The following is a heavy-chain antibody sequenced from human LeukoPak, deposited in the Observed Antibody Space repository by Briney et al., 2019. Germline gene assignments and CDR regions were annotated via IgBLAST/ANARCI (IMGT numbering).Heavy chain of an antibody. J-gene: IGHJ5*02. D-gene: IGHD4-23*01. CDR2: IYYGGST. CDR1: GGSISRSSYY. V-gene: IGHV4-39*01. CDR3: ARLQSGGNNGS. Sequence: SETLSLTCTVSGGSISRSSYYWGWIRQPPGKGLEWIGNIYYGGSTYYNPSLKSRVTIYVDTSKNQFSLKLSSVTAADTAVYYCARLQSGGNNGSWGQGKLVTVSS.